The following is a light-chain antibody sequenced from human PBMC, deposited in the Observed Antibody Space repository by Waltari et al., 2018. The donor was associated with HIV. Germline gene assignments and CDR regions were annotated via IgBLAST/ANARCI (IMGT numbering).Light chain of an antibody. CDR2: EVS. CDR3: CAYAGSTTYVI. Sequence: QSALTQPDSVSGSPGQSITISCTGTSSAVGGYNLVSWYQQHPGKAPKLMIYEVSKRPSGVSNRFSGSKSGNTASLTISGLQAEDEADYYCCAYAGSTTYVIFGGGTKLTVL. V-gene: IGLV2-23*02. J-gene: IGLJ2*01. CDR1: SSAVGGYNL.